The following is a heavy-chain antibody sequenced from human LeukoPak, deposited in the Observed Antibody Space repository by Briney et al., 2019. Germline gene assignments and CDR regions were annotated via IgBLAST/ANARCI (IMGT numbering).Heavy chain of an antibody. D-gene: IGHD1-26*01. CDR2: MNPNSGNT. Sequence: ALVKVSCKASGYTFTSYDINWVRQATGQGLEWMGWMNPNSGNTGYAQKFQGRVTITRNTSISTDYMELSSLRSEDTAVYYCARDNSVGDTAWWFDPWGQGTLVTVSS. CDR3: ARDNSVGDTAWWFDP. J-gene: IGHJ5*02. CDR1: GYTFTSYD. V-gene: IGHV1-8*03.